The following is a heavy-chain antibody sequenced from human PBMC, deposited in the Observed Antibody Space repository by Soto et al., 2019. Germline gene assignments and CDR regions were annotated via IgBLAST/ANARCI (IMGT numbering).Heavy chain of an antibody. J-gene: IGHJ6*02. V-gene: IGHV5-10-1*01. Sequence: GESLNISCKTSGYSFNTFWISWVRQVPGKGLEWMGRIDPGDSNTNYSPSFQGHVTLSVDKSIGTAYLQWSSLKASDTAIYYCARQGGYYYHGMDVWGQGTAVTVSS. CDR3: ARQGGYYYHGMDV. CDR1: GYSFNTFW. D-gene: IGHD2-15*01. CDR2: IDPGDSNT.